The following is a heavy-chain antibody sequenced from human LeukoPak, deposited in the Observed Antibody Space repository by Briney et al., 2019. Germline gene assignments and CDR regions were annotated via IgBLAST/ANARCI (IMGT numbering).Heavy chain of an antibody. Sequence: GGSLRLSCAASGFTFSSYSMNWVRQAPGKGLEWVSTISGSGGNTYYTGSVRGRFTISRDNSKNTLYLQMNSLRAEDTALYYCAKDAVGNSGSYYYWGQGTLVTVSS. D-gene: IGHD1-26*01. CDR3: AKDAVGNSGSYYY. CDR1: GFTFSSYS. V-gene: IGHV3-23*01. CDR2: ISGSGGNT. J-gene: IGHJ4*02.